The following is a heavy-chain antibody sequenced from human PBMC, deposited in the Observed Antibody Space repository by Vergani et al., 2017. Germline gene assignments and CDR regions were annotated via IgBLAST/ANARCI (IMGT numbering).Heavy chain of an antibody. Sequence: QVQLVESGGGVVQPGRSLRLSCAASGFTFNQYGMHWVRQAPGKGLEWVAVTWYDGNNKQYADSVKGRFTISRDNSKSTMYLQMNSLRDEDTGVYYCAKDLRVLYNRFDPWGEGTLVAVSS. V-gene: IGHV3-33*06. CDR3: AKDLRVLYNRFDP. CDR1: GFTFNQYG. CDR2: TWYDGNNK. J-gene: IGHJ5*02. D-gene: IGHD1-14*01.